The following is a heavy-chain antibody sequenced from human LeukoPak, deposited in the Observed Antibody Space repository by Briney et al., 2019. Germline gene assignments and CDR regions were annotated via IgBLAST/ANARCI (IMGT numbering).Heavy chain of an antibody. V-gene: IGHV1-69*05. CDR1: GGTFSSYA. CDR3: ARARRDGYNFAY. Sequence: SVKVSCKASGGTFSSYAISWVRQAPGQGLEWMGGIIPIFGTANYAQKSQGRVTITTDESTSTAYMELSSLRSEDTAVYYCARARRDGYNFAYWGQGTLVTVSS. CDR2: IIPIFGTA. D-gene: IGHD5-24*01. J-gene: IGHJ4*02.